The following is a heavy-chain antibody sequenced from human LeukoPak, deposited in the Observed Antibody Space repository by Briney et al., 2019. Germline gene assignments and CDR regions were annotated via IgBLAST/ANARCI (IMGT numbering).Heavy chain of an antibody. CDR2: IYSTGTT. CDR1: GDSISSGGYY. Sequence: SQTLSLTCSASGDSISSGGYYWHWIRQHPEKGLEWIGYIYSTGTTYYNPSLTSRLTMSLDTSKNQFSLKVTPVTAADTAVYFCARDRPDTTSPTTVGRFDPWGQGTLVTVSS. D-gene: IGHD1-26*01. CDR3: ARDRPDTTSPTTVGRFDP. V-gene: IGHV4-31*03. J-gene: IGHJ5*02.